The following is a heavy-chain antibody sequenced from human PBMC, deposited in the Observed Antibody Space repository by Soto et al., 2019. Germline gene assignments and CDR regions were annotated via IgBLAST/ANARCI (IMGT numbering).Heavy chain of an antibody. CDR1: GYTFTSYG. D-gene: IGHD1-7*01. CDR3: ARDRYNCNYGLDAFDI. J-gene: IGHJ3*02. V-gene: IGHV1-18*01. Sequence: QVQLVQSGAEVKKPGASVKVSCKASGYTFTSYGISWVRQAPGQGLEWMGWISAYNGNTNYAQKLQGRVTMTTDTSTSTAYMELRSLRSDDTALYYCARDRYNCNYGLDAFDIWGQGTMVTVSS. CDR2: ISAYNGNT.